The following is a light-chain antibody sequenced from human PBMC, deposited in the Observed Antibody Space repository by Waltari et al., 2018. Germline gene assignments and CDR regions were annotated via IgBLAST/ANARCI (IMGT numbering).Light chain of an antibody. Sequence: DIQMTHSPSSLSASVGARVTIPCRASQSISSYLNWYQQKPGKAPKLLIYAASSLQSGVPSRFSGSGSGTDFTLTISSLQPEDFATYYCQQSYSTPLTFGPGTKVDIK. V-gene: IGKV1-39*01. CDR3: QQSYSTPLT. CDR2: AAS. CDR1: QSISSY. J-gene: IGKJ3*01.